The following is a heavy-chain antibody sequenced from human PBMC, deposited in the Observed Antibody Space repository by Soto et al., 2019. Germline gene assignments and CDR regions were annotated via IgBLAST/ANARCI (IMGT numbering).Heavy chain of an antibody. CDR3: ARVPYGDFDY. V-gene: IGHV4-59*01. CDR2: IYYSGST. J-gene: IGHJ4*02. CDR1: GGSISSYY. D-gene: IGHD3-10*01. Sequence: SETLSLTCTVSGGSISSYYWSWIRQPPGKGLEWIGYIYYSGSTNYNPSLKSRVTISVDTSKNQFSLKLSSVTAADTAVYYCARVPYGDFDYWGQGTLVTVSS.